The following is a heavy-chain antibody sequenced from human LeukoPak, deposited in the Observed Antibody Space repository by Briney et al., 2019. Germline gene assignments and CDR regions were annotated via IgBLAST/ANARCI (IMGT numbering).Heavy chain of an antibody. CDR2: MNPNSGNT. CDR3: ARGRGGYDDYYFDY. V-gene: IGHV1-8*01. D-gene: IGHD5-12*01. Sequence: ASVRVSCKASGYTFTSYDINWVRQATGQGLEWMGWMNPNSGNTGYAQKFQGRVTMTRNTSISTAYMELSSLRSEDTAVYYCARGRGGYDDYYFDYWGQGTLVTVSS. CDR1: GYTFTSYD. J-gene: IGHJ4*02.